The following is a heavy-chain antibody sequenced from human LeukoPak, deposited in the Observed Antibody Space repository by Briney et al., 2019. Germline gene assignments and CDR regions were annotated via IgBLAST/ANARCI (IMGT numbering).Heavy chain of an antibody. CDR1: GGTFSSYA. CDR3: ASPLGDCSSTSCYESDY. D-gene: IGHD2-2*01. V-gene: IGHV1-69*04. J-gene: IGHJ4*02. Sequence: GASVKVSCKASGGTFSSYAISWVRQAPGQGLEWMGRIIPILGIANYAQKFQGRVTITADKSTSTAYMELSSLRSEDTAMYYCASPLGDCSSTSCYESDYWGQGTLVTVSS. CDR2: IIPILGIA.